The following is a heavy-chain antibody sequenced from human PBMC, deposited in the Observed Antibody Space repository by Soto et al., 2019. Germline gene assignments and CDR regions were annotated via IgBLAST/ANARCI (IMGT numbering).Heavy chain of an antibody. CDR2: IHYSGST. D-gene: IGHD2-2*01. J-gene: IGHJ4*02. V-gene: IGHV4-59*01. CDR1: GGSISPYY. CDR3: AKGGTSSLPFDY. Sequence: QVQLQESGPGLVKPSETLSLTCTVSGGSISPYYWSWIRQPPGKGLEWIGNIHYSGSTDYNPSLKSXXTISIDTSTTQFSLKLTSVTAADTAVYYCAKGGTSSLPFDYWGQGTLVTVSS.